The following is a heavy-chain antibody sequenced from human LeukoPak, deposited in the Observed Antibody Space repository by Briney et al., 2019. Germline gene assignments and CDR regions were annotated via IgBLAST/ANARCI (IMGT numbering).Heavy chain of an antibody. J-gene: IGHJ6*03. Sequence: PSETLSLTCAVSGGSISSSNWWSWVRQPPGKGLEWIGEIYHSGSTNYNPSLKSRVTISVDTSKNQFSLKLRSVTAADTAVYYCARDGELGGSYYYYYMDVWGKGTTVTVSS. CDR1: GGSISSSNW. V-gene: IGHV4-4*02. CDR3: ARDGELGGSYYYYYMDV. CDR2: IYHSGST. D-gene: IGHD1-26*01.